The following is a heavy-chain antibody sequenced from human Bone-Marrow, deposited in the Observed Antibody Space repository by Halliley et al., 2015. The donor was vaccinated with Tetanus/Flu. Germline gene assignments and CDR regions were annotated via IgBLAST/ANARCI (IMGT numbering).Heavy chain of an antibody. CDR3: ARNFWPCGCVWGTFGQ. V-gene: IGHV4-28*01. D-gene: IGHD3-16*01. CDR2: IFYDGNN. Sequence: YIFYDGNNAYNPSLKSRVTMSVDTSKNHFSLKLPSVAAADTAVCFCARNFWPCGCVWGTFGQWGQGTLVSVSS. J-gene: IGHJ4*02.